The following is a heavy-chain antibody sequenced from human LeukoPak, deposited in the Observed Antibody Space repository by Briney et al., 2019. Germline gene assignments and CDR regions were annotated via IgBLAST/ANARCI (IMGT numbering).Heavy chain of an antibody. Sequence: PGGSLRLSCAASGFTFDDYAMHWVRQAPGKGLEWVSLISGDGGSTYYADSVKGRFTISRDNSKNSLYLQMNSLSTEDTALYYCAKDGGYCSGGSCYSGYYYYYGMDVWGQGTTVTVSS. CDR3: AKDGGYCSGGSCYSGYYYYYGMDV. D-gene: IGHD2-15*01. CDR1: GFTFDDYA. V-gene: IGHV3-43*02. CDR2: ISGDGGST. J-gene: IGHJ6*02.